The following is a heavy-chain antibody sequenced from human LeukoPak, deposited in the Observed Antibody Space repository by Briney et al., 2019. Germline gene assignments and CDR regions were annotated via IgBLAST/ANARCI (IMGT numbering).Heavy chain of an antibody. J-gene: IGHJ4*02. D-gene: IGHD5-24*01. CDR2: IKEDGTET. Sequence: GVSLRLSCAASGFMFSSNWMSWVRLAPGKGLEWVANIKEDGTETYYVDSVKGRFTISRDNAKNSLYLQMNSLRVEDTAVYYCAKEGRSLQTYWGQGTLVTVSS. CDR3: AKEGRSLQTY. V-gene: IGHV3-7*03. CDR1: GFMFSSNW.